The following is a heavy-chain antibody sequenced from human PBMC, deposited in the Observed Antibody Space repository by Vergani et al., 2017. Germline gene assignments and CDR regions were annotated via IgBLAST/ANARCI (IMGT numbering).Heavy chain of an antibody. V-gene: IGHV1-69*01. CDR2: IIPIFGTA. CDR3: AREVGDGSSTSCPIREYYYYGMDV. J-gene: IGHJ6*02. Sequence: QVQLVQSGAEVKKPGSSVKVSCKASGGTFSSYAISWVRQAPGQGLEWMGGIIPIFGTANYAQKFQGRVTITADESTSTAYMELSRLRSEDTAVYYCAREVGDGSSTSCPIREYYYYGMDVWGQGTTVTVSS. CDR1: GGTFSSYA. D-gene: IGHD2-2*01.